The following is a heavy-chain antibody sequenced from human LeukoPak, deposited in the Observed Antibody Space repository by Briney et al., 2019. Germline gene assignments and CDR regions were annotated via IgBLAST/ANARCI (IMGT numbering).Heavy chain of an antibody. CDR2: INSDGSST. J-gene: IGHJ3*02. Sequence: GGSLRLSCAASGFTFSTYWMHWVRQAPGKGLVWVSRINSDGSSTRYADSVKGRFTISRDNAKNTLYLQMNSLRAEDTAVYYCARDLRTTGAFDIWGQGTMVTVSS. V-gene: IGHV3-74*01. D-gene: IGHD4-17*01. CDR3: ARDLRTTGAFDI. CDR1: GFTFSTYW.